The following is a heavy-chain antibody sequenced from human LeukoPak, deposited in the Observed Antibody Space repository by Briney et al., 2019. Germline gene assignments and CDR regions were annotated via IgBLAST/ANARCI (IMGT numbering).Heavy chain of an antibody. Sequence: KPGGSLRLSCTASGLTFSTSGSNWVRQAQGKGLEWVASIGPTGSDRYHADSIKGRFTISRDNANNFLYLQMNSLRAEDTAVYYCATETNGRHYDYWGQGTLLTVSS. V-gene: IGHV3-21*06. CDR3: ATETNGRHYDY. D-gene: IGHD1-14*01. CDR1: GLTFSTSG. CDR2: IGPTGSDR. J-gene: IGHJ4*02.